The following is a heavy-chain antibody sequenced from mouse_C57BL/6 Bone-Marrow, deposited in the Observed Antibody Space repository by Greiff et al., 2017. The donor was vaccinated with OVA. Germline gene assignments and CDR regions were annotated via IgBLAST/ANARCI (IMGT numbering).Heavy chain of an antibody. CDR2: ISSGGDYI. V-gene: IGHV5-9-1*02. CDR1: GFTFSSYA. D-gene: IGHD1-1*01. CDR3: TRDQEGTTVFDY. Sequence: EVHLVESGEGLVKPGGSLKLSCAASGFTFSSYAMSWVRQTPEKRLEWVAYISSGGDYIYYADTVKGRFTISRDNARNTLYLQMSSLKSEDTAMYYCTRDQEGTTVFDYWGQGTTLTVSS. J-gene: IGHJ2*01.